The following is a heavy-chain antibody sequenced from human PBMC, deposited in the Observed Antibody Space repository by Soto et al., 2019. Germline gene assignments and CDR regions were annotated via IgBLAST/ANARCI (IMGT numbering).Heavy chain of an antibody. J-gene: IGHJ4*02. CDR1: GYTFTSYG. Sequence: ASVKVSCKASGYTFTSYGISWVRQAPGQGLEWMGWISAYNGNTNYAQKLPGRVTMTTDTSTSTPYMEPRSLRADDPAGDYCVGGRTGTPGSGYYWGQGTLVTVSS. CDR3: VGGRTGTPGSGYY. D-gene: IGHD1-7*01. V-gene: IGHV1-18*04. CDR2: ISAYNGNT.